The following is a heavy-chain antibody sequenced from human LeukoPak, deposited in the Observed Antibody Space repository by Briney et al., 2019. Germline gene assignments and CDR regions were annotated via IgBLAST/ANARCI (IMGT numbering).Heavy chain of an antibody. Sequence: GGSLRLSCAASGFTFSNYAMNWVRQTPGKGLEWVSAISGSGGSTYYADSVKGRFTISRDNSKNTLSLQMNSLRAEDTAPYYCAKSVAIYFYYGLDVWGQGTTVAVSS. J-gene: IGHJ6*02. CDR1: GFTFSNYA. CDR2: ISGSGGST. V-gene: IGHV3-23*01. D-gene: IGHD3-3*01. CDR3: AKSVAIYFYYGLDV.